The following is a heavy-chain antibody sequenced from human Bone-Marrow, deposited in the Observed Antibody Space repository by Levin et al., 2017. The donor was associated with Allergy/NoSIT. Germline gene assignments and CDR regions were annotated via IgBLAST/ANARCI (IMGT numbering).Heavy chain of an antibody. CDR1: GFTFSGSS. Sequence: GGSLRLSCAASGFTFSGSSMHWVRQASGKGLEWVGRIRSKADSYATAYAASVRGRFTISRDDSKNMAYLQMNSLKTEDTAVYYCSRRDSAGFDPWGQGTLVTVSS. CDR2: IRSKADSYAT. CDR3: SRRDSAGFDP. D-gene: IGHD3/OR15-3a*01. V-gene: IGHV3-73*01. J-gene: IGHJ5*02.